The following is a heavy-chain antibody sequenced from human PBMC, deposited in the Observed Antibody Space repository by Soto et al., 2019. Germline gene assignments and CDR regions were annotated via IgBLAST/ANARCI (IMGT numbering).Heavy chain of an antibody. CDR2: ILPGDSDI. D-gene: IGHD1-26*01. CDR3: ARKEIAGATSAFDI. J-gene: IGHJ3*02. Sequence: EVRLVQSGAEVKQAGESLKISCKGSGYSFTTYWIGWVRQKPGKGMEWMGIILPGDSDIRYSPSLQGQVTISADKSITTAYLQWSSLKASDTAIYYCARKEIAGATSAFDIWGQGTLVTVSS. CDR1: GYSFTTYW. V-gene: IGHV5-51*03.